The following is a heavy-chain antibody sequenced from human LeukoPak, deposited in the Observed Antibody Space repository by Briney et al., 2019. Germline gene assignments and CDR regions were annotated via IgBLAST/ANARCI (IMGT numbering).Heavy chain of an antibody. CDR1: GFAFSRPA. D-gene: IGHD6-13*01. CDR3: ARDSRQQLTYYYYYYMDV. CDR2: IRSKPNNYAT. Sequence: GGSLRLSCAASGFAFSRPAMHWLRQAPGKGLEWVGRIRSKPNNYATTYSASVEGRFTISRDDSKNMTFLQMNSLQAEDTAVYYCARDSRQQLTYYYYYYMDVWGKGTTVTVSS. J-gene: IGHJ6*03. V-gene: IGHV3-73*01.